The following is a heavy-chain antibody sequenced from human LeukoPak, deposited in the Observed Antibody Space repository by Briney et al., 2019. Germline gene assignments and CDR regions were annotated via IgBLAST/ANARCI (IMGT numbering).Heavy chain of an antibody. CDR2: ISSSSSTI. D-gene: IGHD1-7*01. V-gene: IGHV3-11*04. CDR3: ARDWNYDYFDY. J-gene: IGHJ4*02. Sequence: LSLTCAVYGGSFSGYYWSWIRQPPGKGLEWVSYISSSSSTIYYADSVKGRFTISRDNAKNSLYLQMNSLRAEDTAVYYCARDWNYDYFDYWGQGTLVTVSS. CDR1: GGSFSGYY.